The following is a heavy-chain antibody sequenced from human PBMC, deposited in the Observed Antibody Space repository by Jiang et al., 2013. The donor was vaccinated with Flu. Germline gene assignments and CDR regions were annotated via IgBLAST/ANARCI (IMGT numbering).Heavy chain of an antibody. CDR3: ARDWGSGSYAAAY. V-gene: IGHV3-7*03. D-gene: IGHD3-10*01. Sequence: GGLVQPGGSLRLSCAASGFTFSSYWMHWVRQAPGKGLEWVASIKPDGSENYYVDSVKGRFTISRDNAKNSLYLQMNTLTAEDTAVYYCARDWGSGSYAAAYWGQGTLVIVSS. J-gene: IGHJ4*02. CDR1: GFTFSSYW. CDR2: IKPDGSEN.